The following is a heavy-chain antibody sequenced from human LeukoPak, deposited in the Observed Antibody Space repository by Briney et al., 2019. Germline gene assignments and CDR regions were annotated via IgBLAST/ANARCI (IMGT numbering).Heavy chain of an antibody. D-gene: IGHD3-22*01. V-gene: IGHV3-30*18. J-gene: IGHJ4*02. CDR2: ISRDGGTT. CDR3: AKEKRDSTGWINFDY. CDR1: GFTFSRVS. Sequence: GGSLRLSCETSGFTFSRVSMHWVRQVPGEGLEWVALISRDGGTTYYADSVEGRFTISRDNSMNTLYLQMNSLRVEDTALYYCAKEKRDSTGWINFDYWGQGTLVAASS.